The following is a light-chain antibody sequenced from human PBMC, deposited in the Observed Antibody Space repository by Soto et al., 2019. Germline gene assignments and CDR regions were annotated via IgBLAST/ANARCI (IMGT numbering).Light chain of an antibody. Sequence: QSALTQPPSASGSPGQSVTISCTGTSSDVGAYNYVSWYQQHPGKAPKLMIYEVSKRPSGVPDRFSGSKSGNTASLTVSGLQAEDEADYYCSSYAGKYNIHFFRNGTKVTV. CDR2: EVS. V-gene: IGLV2-8*01. CDR3: SSYAGKYNIHF. CDR1: SSDVGAYNY. J-gene: IGLJ1*01.